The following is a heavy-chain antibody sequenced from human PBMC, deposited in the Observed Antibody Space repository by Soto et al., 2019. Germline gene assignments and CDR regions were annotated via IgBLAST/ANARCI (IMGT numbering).Heavy chain of an antibody. V-gene: IGHV4-30-4*01. CDR3: ARRVTGGGERFDP. J-gene: IGHJ5*02. Sequence: QVQLQVSGPGLVEPSQTLSLTCTVSGASVSSGDYFWTWIRQPPGKDLEWIGYIYSSGSTNYNPSLSSRVTMSTDTSKYPFSLNLTSVTAADTAVYYCARRVTGGGERFDPWGQGTLVAVSS. CDR2: IYSSGST. D-gene: IGHD7-27*01. CDR1: GASVSSGDYF.